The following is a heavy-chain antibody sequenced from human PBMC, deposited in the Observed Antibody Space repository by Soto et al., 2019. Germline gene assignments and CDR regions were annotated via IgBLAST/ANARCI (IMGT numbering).Heavy chain of an antibody. Sequence: GGSLRLSCAASGFTFNAYNMNWVRQAPGKGLEWVSSISASSSHTYYADSVKGRFTISRDNAKNSLYLQMTNLRAEDTAVYYCAYIVVVPGPAYYYMDVWGKGTTVTVSS. CDR3: AYIVVVPGPAYYYMDV. J-gene: IGHJ6*03. CDR2: ISASSSHT. CDR1: GFTFNAYN. V-gene: IGHV3-21*01. D-gene: IGHD2-2*01.